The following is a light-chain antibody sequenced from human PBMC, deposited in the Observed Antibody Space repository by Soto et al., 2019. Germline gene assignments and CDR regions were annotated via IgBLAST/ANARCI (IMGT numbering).Light chain of an antibody. CDR3: ATWDDSLNGVV. CDR1: TSNIGRNI. CDR2: GNS. V-gene: IGLV1-44*01. Sequence: QSALTQPPSASGTPGQRVTMSCSGSTSNIGRNIVNWFQQLPGTAPKLLIYGNSQRPSGVPDRFSGSKSGTSASLAISGLQSEDEADYYCATWDDSLNGVVFGGGTKLTVL. J-gene: IGLJ2*01.